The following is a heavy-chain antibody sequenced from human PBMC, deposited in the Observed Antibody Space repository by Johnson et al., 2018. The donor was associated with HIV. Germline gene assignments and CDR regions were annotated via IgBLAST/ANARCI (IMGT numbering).Heavy chain of an antibody. J-gene: IGHJ3*02. V-gene: IGHV3-30*04. CDR1: GFTFSSYA. CDR2: ISYDGSNK. Sequence: QVQLVESGGGVVQPGRSLRLSCAASGFTFSSYAMHWVRQAPGKGLEWVAVISYDGSNKYNADSVKGRFIISRDNSQNTLYLQMNSLRAEDTAVYYCAKTEDAFDIWGQGTMVTVSS. CDR3: AKTEDAFDI.